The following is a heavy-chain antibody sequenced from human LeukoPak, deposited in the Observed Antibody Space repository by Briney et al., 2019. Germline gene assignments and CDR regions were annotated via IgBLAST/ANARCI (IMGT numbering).Heavy chain of an antibody. D-gene: IGHD6-19*01. Sequence: PGGSLRLSCAASGFTFSSYSMNWVRQAPGKGLEWVSSISSSSSYIYYADSVKGRFTISRDNAKNSLYLQMNSLRAEDTAVYYCAKGVAVASPYYFDHWGQGTLVTVSS. J-gene: IGHJ4*02. CDR2: ISSSSSYI. CDR3: AKGVAVASPYYFDH. V-gene: IGHV3-21*04. CDR1: GFTFSSYS.